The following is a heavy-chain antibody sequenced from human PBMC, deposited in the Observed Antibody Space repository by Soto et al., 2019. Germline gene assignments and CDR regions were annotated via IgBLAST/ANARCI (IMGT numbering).Heavy chain of an antibody. Sequence: SETLSLTCSVSGDSINSDNYYWGWIRQPPGKGLEWIGSIYYRGNTYYNPSLKTRVTISLDKSKSQFSLKLNSVTAADSAVYFCARLEGLATISYYFDYLGQGTLVTVSS. CDR3: ARLEGLATISYYFDY. V-gene: IGHV4-39*01. D-gene: IGHD3-9*01. CDR1: GDSINSDNYY. J-gene: IGHJ4*02. CDR2: IYYRGNT.